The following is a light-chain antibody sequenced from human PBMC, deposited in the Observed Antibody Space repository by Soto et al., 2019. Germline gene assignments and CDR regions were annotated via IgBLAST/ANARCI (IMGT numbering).Light chain of an antibody. Sequence: DIQMTQSPSTLSGSVGDRVTITCRASQPISSWLAWYQQKPGKAPKLLIYKASTLKSGVPSRFSGSGSGTDLTLTISSLQPDDFATYFCQHYNSYSEAFGQGTKVELK. CDR1: QPISSW. V-gene: IGKV1-5*03. J-gene: IGKJ1*01. CDR2: KAS. CDR3: QHYNSYSEA.